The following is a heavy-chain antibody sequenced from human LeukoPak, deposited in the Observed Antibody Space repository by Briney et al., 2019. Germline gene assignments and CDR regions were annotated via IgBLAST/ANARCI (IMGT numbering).Heavy chain of an antibody. CDR3: ARLSQDCSSTSCYAGGWFDP. CDR1: GYSFTSYW. V-gene: IGHV5-51*01. D-gene: IGHD2-2*01. Sequence: GESLKISCKGSGYSFTSYWIGWVRQTPGKGLEWMGIIYPGDSDTRYSPSFQGQVTISADKSISTAYLQWSSLKASDTAMYYCARLSQDCSSTSCYAGGWFDPWGQGTLVTVSS. CDR2: IYPGDSDT. J-gene: IGHJ5*02.